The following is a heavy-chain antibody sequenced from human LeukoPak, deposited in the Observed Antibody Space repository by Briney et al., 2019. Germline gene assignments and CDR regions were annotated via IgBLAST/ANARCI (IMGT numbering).Heavy chain of an antibody. Sequence: GGSLRLSCAASGFTFSSYAMHWLRQAPGKGLEWVAVISYDGSNKYYADSVKGRFTISRDNSKNTLYLQMNSLRAEDTAVYYCARGGELLDYFDYWGQGTLVTVSS. CDR3: ARGGELLDYFDY. D-gene: IGHD1-26*01. CDR1: GFTFSSYA. J-gene: IGHJ4*02. CDR2: ISYDGSNK. V-gene: IGHV3-30*04.